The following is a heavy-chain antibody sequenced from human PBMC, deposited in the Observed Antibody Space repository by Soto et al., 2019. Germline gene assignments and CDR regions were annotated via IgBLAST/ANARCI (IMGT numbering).Heavy chain of an antibody. V-gene: IGHV1-69*13. D-gene: IGHD6-19*01. Sequence: GXSVKGACKAAGGPFSSYAVSWVRQAPGQGLEWMGGIIPIFGTANYAQKFQGRVTITADESTSTAYMELSSLRSEDTAVYYCARDLGDSSGWNLYYYYGMDVWAQGTTVTVSS. CDR1: GGPFSSYA. CDR3: ARDLGDSSGWNLYYYYGMDV. CDR2: IIPIFGTA. J-gene: IGHJ6*02.